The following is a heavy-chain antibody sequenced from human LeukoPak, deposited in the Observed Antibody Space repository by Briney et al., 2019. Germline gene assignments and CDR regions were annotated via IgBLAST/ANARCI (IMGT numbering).Heavy chain of an antibody. CDR2: INPNSGGT. D-gene: IGHD2-2*01. V-gene: IGHV1-2*02. CDR3: ARELDIVVVPAAMILGY. CDR1: GYTFTGYY. J-gene: IGHJ4*02. Sequence: GASVKVSCKASGYTFTGYYMHWVRQAPGQGLEWMGWINPNSGGTNYAQKFQGRVTMTRDTSISTAYMELSRLRSDDTAVYYCARELDIVVVPAAMILGYWGQGTLVTVSS.